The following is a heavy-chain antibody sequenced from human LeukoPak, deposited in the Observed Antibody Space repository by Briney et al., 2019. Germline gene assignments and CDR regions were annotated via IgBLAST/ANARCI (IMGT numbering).Heavy chain of an antibody. V-gene: IGHV1-69*04. J-gene: IGHJ4*02. CDR2: IIPILGIA. D-gene: IGHD2-2*01. Sequence: GASVKVSCKASGGTFSSYAISWVRQAPGQGLEWMGRIIPILGIANYAQKFQGRVTITADKSTSTAYMELSSLRSEDTAVYYCARMPGSSYDLGFDYWGQGTLVTVSS. CDR3: ARMPGSSYDLGFDY. CDR1: GGTFSSYA.